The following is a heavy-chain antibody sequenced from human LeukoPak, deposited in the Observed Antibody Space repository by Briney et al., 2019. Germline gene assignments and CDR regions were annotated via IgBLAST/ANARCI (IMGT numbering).Heavy chain of an antibody. V-gene: IGHV3-53*01. CDR3: AREGSGRTAYNDGLDV. J-gene: IGHJ3*01. CDR2: IRSGGST. D-gene: IGHD3-10*01. Sequence: GGSLRLSCAASGFTFSSYSMSWVRQAPGKGLEWVSVIRSGGSTVYADSVKGRFTISRDNSKNTLYLQLNSLRAEDTAVYHCAREGSGRTAYNDGLDVWGQGTMVTVSS. CDR1: GFTFSSYS.